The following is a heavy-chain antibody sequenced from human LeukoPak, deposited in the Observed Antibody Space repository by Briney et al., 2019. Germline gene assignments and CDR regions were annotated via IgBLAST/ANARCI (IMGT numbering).Heavy chain of an antibody. V-gene: IGHV3-53*01. Sequence: GCSLTLLCAASGFNVSRNYMRWVRQAPGKGLEWVSLIYRGGTIYYADSVKARFTISRDNSKNTLFLQMNSLRAEDTAVYYCARADRDGDPDHFDYWGQGTLVTVSS. CDR2: IYRGGTI. D-gene: IGHD4-17*01. CDR3: ARADRDGDPDHFDY. CDR1: GFNVSRNY. J-gene: IGHJ4*02.